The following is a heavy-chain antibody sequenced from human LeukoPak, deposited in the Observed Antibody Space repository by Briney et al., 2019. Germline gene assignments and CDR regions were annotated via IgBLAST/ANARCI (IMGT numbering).Heavy chain of an antibody. J-gene: IGHJ6*03. CDR2: INSDGSST. D-gene: IGHD2-15*01. CDR3: ARGDIVTYYYYMDV. CDR1: GFTFSSYW. V-gene: IGHV3-74*01. Sequence: GGSLRLSCAASGFTFSSYWMHWVRQAPGKGLVWVSRINSDGSSTSYADSVKGRFTISRDNAKNSLYLQMNSLRAEDTALYYCARGDIVTYYYYMDVWGKGTTVTVSS.